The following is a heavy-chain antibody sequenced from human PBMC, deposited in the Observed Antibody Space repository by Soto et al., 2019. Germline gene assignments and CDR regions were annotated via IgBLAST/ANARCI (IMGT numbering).Heavy chain of an antibody. D-gene: IGHD3-3*01. Sequence: PGESLKISCKGSGYSFTSYWISWVRQMPGKGLEWMGRIDPSDSYTNYSPSFQGHVTISADKSISTAYLQWSSLKASDTAMYYCARLKGVVIILDYYYYGMDVWGQGTTVTVSS. CDR1: GYSFTSYW. V-gene: IGHV5-10-1*01. CDR2: IDPSDSYT. CDR3: ARLKGVVIILDYYYYGMDV. J-gene: IGHJ6*02.